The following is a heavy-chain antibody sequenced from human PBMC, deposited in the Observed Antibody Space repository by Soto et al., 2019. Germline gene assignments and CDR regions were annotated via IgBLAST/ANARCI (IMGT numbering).Heavy chain of an antibody. D-gene: IGHD3-22*01. J-gene: IGHJ4*02. CDR1: VGSISNYY. V-gene: IGHV4-59*01. CDR2: IYYGGST. Sequence: PSETLSLTCTVSVGSISNYYWTWIRQSPGKGLVWIGYIYYGGSTSYNPSLQGRVSISLDTSKKQFSLTLSSVTAADTAVYHCAGAYYYNTSCYGRLDYWGQGTLVTVSS. CDR3: AGAYYYNTSCYGRLDY.